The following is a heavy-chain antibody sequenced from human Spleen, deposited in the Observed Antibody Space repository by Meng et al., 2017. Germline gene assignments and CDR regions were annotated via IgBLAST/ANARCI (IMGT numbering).Heavy chain of an antibody. J-gene: IGHJ4*02. CDR2: INPSGGST. CDR1: GYTCTSYY. V-gene: IGHV1-46*01. CDR3: ARGTPQSY. Sequence: QVRLVQSGAEVKTPEASVKVSCKASGYTCTSYYMPWVRQAPGQGLEWMGIINPSGGSTSYAQKFQGRVKITADKSTSTAYMELSSLRSEDTAVYYCARGTPQSYWGQGTLVTVSS.